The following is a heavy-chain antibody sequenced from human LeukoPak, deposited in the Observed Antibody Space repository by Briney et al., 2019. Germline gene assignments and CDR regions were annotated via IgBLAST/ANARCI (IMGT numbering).Heavy chain of an antibody. CDR2: IIPIFGTA. CDR3: ARFPYYDSSGYYHSRAFDI. CDR1: GGTFSSYA. J-gene: IGHJ3*02. V-gene: IGHV1-69*13. Sequence: ASVKVSCKASGGTFSSYAISWVRQAPGQGLEWMGGIIPIFGTANYAQKFQGRVTITADESTSTAYMELSSLRSEDTAVYYCARFPYYDSSGYYHSRAFDIWGQGTMVTVS. D-gene: IGHD3-22*01.